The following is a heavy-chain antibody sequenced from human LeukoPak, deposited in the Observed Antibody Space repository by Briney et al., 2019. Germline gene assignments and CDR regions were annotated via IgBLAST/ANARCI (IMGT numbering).Heavy chain of an antibody. J-gene: IGHJ4*02. CDR1: GFTFRSHA. D-gene: IGHD6-25*01. CDR3: AKDTDASGYSPCDS. V-gene: IGHV3-23*01. CDR2: IEHSGGVA. Sequence: PGGFLRLSCAASGFTFRSHAMSWVRQAPGKGLQWDSSIEHSGGVAYYADSVRGRFTISRDNSKNTLYLQMNSLRAEDAAMYYCAKDTDASGYSPCDSWGQGTLVTVSS.